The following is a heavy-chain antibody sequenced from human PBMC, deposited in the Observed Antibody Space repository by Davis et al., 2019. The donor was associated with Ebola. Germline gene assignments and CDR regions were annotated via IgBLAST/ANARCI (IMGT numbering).Heavy chain of an antibody. CDR2: IYYSGST. CDR3: ARTLFLEWSFDI. D-gene: IGHD3-3*01. CDR1: GGSISSSSYY. J-gene: IGHJ3*02. V-gene: IGHV4-39*07. Sequence: SETLSLTCTVSGGSISSSSYYWGWIRQPPGKGLEWIGSIYYSGSTYYNPSLKSRVTISVDTSKNQFSLKLSSVTAADTAVYYCARTLFLEWSFDIWGQGTMVTVSS.